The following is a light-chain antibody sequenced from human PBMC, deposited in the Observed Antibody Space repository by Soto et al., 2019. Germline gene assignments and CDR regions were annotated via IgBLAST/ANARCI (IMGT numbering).Light chain of an antibody. CDR1: QSVSSSY. CDR2: GAS. J-gene: IGKJ1*01. V-gene: IGKV3-20*01. Sequence: EIVLTQSPGTLSLSPGERATLSCRASQSVSSSYLAWYQQKPGQAPRRLIYGASSMATGIPDRFSGSGSGTDFTLTISRLEPEDFAVYYCQQYGRTFGQGAKVEIK. CDR3: QQYGRT.